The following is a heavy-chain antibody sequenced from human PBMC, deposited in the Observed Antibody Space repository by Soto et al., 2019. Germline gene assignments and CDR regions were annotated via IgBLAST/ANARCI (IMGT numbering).Heavy chain of an antibody. CDR2: INPNSGGT. V-gene: IGHV1-2*04. D-gene: IGHD2-2*01. CDR3: ARSTCSSTSCRYARGADWFDP. Sequence: ASVKVSCKASGYTFTGYYMHWVRQAPGQGLEWMGWINPNSGGTNYAQKFQGWVTMTRDTSISKAYMELSRLRSDETAVYYCARSTCSSTSCRYARGADWFDPWGQGTLVTVSS. J-gene: IGHJ5*02. CDR1: GYTFTGYY.